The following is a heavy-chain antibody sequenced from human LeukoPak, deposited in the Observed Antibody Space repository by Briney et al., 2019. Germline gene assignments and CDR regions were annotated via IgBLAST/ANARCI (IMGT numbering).Heavy chain of an antibody. J-gene: IGHJ2*01. CDR2: IYNSGST. CDR1: GGSVSSGSYY. CDR3: ARGRWYFDL. V-gene: IGHV4-61*01. Sequence: SETLSLTCTVSGGSVSSGSYYWSWIRQPPGKGLEWIGYIYNSGSTNYSPSLKSRVTISVDTSKNLFSLKLSSVTAADRAVYYCARGRWYFDLWGRGTLVTVSS.